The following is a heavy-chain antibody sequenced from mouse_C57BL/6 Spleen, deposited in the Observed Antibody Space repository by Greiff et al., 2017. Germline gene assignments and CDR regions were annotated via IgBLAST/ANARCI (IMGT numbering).Heavy chain of an antibody. CDR2: IWTGGGT. Sequence: VKLMESGPGLVAPSQSLSITCTVSGFSLTSYAISWVRQPPGKGLEWLGVIWTGGGTNYNSALKSRPSISKDNSKNQVFLKMNSLRTGDTARYYGARVYDYDGTGPGFAYWGQGTLVTVSA. CDR3: ARVYDYDGTGPGFAY. D-gene: IGHD2-4*01. CDR1: GFSLTSYA. V-gene: IGHV2-9-1*01. J-gene: IGHJ3*01.